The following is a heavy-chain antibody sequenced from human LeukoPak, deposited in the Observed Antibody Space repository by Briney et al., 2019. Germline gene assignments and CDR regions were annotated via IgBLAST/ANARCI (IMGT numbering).Heavy chain of an antibody. J-gene: IGHJ4*02. Sequence: PGGSLRLSCAASGFTFSSYAMHWVRQAPGKGLEWVAVISYDGSNKYYADSVKGRFTISRDNSKNTLYPQMNSLRAEDTAVYYCARPGGAHDYVWGSYRNYYFDYWGQGTLVTVSS. CDR3: ARPGGAHDYVWGSYRNYYFDY. D-gene: IGHD3-16*02. V-gene: IGHV3-30-3*01. CDR1: GFTFSSYA. CDR2: ISYDGSNK.